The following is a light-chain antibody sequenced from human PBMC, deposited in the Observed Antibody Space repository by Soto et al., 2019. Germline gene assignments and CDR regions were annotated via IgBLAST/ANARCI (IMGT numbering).Light chain of an antibody. Sequence: DIQMTQSPSSLSASVGDRVTITCRAGQSIGNYLNWYQQKPGKAPKLLIYGASTLQSGVPSRFSGSGSGTDFTLTISRLQPEDFATYYCQHSYSPPPTFGPGTKVDIK. CDR3: QHSYSPPPT. V-gene: IGKV1-39*01. CDR2: GAS. CDR1: QSIGNY. J-gene: IGKJ3*01.